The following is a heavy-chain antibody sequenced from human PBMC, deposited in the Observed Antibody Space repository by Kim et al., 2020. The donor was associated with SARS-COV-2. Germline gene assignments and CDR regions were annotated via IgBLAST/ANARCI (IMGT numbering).Heavy chain of an antibody. Sequence: ASVKVSCEASGYSFRTYGITWVRQAPGQGLEWMGWISTYDGNTYYAQKVQGRVTMTTDTSKRTAYMELRSLTSEDTAVYYCARDLGAFHSGGDYWGRGTLVTVSS. CDR2: ISTYDGNT. J-gene: IGHJ4*01. CDR1: GYSFRTYG. V-gene: IGHV1-18*01. D-gene: IGHD1-26*01. CDR3: ARDLGAFHSGGDY.